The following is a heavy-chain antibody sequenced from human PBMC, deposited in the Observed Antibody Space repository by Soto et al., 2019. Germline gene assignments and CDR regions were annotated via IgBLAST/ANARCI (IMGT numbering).Heavy chain of an antibody. D-gene: IGHD1-1*01. V-gene: IGHV3-30-3*01. Sequence: GGSLRLSCAASGFTVSSYAMHWVRQAPGKGLEWVAVISYDGSNKYYAESVKVRFTISRDNSKNTLYLQMNSLRAEDTAVYYCARELNWNDEIEKVDYWVQGTLVTVSS. CDR2: ISYDGSNK. CDR3: ARELNWNDEIEKVDY. CDR1: GFTVSSYA. J-gene: IGHJ4*02.